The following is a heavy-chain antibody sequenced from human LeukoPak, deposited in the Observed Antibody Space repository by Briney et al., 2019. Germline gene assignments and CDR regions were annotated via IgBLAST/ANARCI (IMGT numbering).Heavy chain of an antibody. Sequence: ASVKVSCKASGYTFTGYYMHWVRQALGQGLEWMGRINPNSGVTNYAQKSQGRVTMTRDTSISTAYMELSRLRSDDTAVYYCARGAYCSGGSCLQPKRYDYWGQGTLVTVSS. D-gene: IGHD2-15*01. CDR2: INPNSGVT. V-gene: IGHV1-2*06. CDR3: ARGAYCSGGSCLQPKRYDY. CDR1: GYTFTGYY. J-gene: IGHJ4*02.